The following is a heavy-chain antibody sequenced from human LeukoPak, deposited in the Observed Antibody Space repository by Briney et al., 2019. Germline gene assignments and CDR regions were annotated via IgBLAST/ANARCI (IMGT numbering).Heavy chain of an antibody. Sequence: GGSLRLSCAASGFTFSRNVMHWVRQAPGKGLEWVALISYDGNNKFYADSVKGRFTISRDNAKNSLFLQMNSLRVDDTAVYYCARDRGYSTFDYWGQGTLVTVSS. J-gene: IGHJ4*02. CDR3: ARDRGYSTFDY. CDR1: GFTFSRNV. V-gene: IGHV3-30*07. CDR2: ISYDGNNK. D-gene: IGHD4-23*01.